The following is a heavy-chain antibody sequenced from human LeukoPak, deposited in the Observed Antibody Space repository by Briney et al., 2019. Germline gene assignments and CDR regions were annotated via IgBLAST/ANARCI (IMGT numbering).Heavy chain of an antibody. J-gene: IGHJ3*02. CDR1: GYTFTGYY. Sequence: ASVKVSCKASGYTFTGYYMHWVRQAPGLGLEWMGWINPNSGGTNYAQKFQGRVTMTRDTSISTAYMELSRLRSDDTAVYYCARIWFGELSAFDIWGQGTMVTVSS. CDR3: ARIWFGELSAFDI. V-gene: IGHV1-2*02. D-gene: IGHD3-10*01. CDR2: INPNSGGT.